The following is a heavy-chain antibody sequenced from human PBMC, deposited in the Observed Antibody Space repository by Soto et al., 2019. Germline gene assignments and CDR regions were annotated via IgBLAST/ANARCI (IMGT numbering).Heavy chain of an antibody. Sequence: QVQLVQSGAEVKKPGSSVKVSCKATGDTSNNNAINWVRQAPGEGLEWMGGIIPIFRTPNYAQKFRGRATITADKSTSTAFLELRSLSSEDTAVYYCARDLAFEKPSPTNAQLFYLYGLDVWGQGTTVTVS. CDR2: IIPIFRTP. CDR3: ARDLAFEKPSPTNAQLFYLYGLDV. CDR1: GDTSNNNA. D-gene: IGHD2-2*01. V-gene: IGHV1-69*06. J-gene: IGHJ6*02.